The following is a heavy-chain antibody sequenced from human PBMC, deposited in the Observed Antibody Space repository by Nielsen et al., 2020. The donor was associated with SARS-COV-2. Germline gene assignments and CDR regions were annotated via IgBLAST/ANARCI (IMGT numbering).Heavy chain of an antibody. D-gene: IGHD2-2*01. CDR1: GGSISSGDYY. J-gene: IGHJ4*02. V-gene: IGHV4-30-4*01. CDR3: VRVRPTDKYCSSTSCSNYFDY. Sequence: SETLSLTCTVSGGSISSGDYYWSWIRQPPGKGLEWIGYIYYSGSTYYNPSLKSRVTISVDTSKNQFSLKLSSVTAADTAVYYCVRVRPTDKYCSSTSCSNYFDYWGQGTLVTVSS. CDR2: IYYSGST.